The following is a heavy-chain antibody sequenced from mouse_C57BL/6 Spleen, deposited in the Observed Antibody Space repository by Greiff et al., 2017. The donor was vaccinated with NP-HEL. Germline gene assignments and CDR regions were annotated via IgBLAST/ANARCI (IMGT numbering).Heavy chain of an antibody. CDR2: ISYSGST. D-gene: IGHD2-2*01. CDR3: ARRIYYGYDGGYFDY. J-gene: IGHJ2*01. CDR1: GYSITSDY. Sequence: EVMLVESGPGLAKPSQTLSLTCSVTGYSITSDYWNWIRKFPGNKLEYMGYISYSGSTYYNPSLKSRISITRDTSKNQYYLQLNSVTTEDTATYYCARRIYYGYDGGYFDYWGQGTTLTVSS. V-gene: IGHV3-8*01.